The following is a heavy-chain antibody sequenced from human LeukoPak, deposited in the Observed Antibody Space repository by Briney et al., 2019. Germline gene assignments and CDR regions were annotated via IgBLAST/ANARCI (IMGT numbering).Heavy chain of an antibody. CDR2: IYSSGST. CDR3: ARERPYYYDSSGYYDY. CDR1: GGSISDYY. D-gene: IGHD3-22*01. V-gene: IGHV4-4*07. Sequence: SETLSLTCTVSGGSISDYYWSWIRQPAGKGLEWIGRIYSSGSTNYNPSLKSRVTMSVDTSKNQFSLKLSSVTAADTAVYYCARERPYYYDSSGYYDYWGQGTLVTVSS. J-gene: IGHJ4*02.